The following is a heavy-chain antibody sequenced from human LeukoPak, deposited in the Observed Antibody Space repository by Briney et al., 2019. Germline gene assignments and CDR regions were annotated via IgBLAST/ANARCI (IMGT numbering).Heavy chain of an antibody. J-gene: IGHJ4*02. CDR1: GFTFSSYV. V-gene: IGHV3-23*01. D-gene: IGHD2/OR15-2a*01. CDR2: IYGSGSST. CDR3: AKPFYTTAAGTLDY. Sequence: GASLRLSCAASGFTFSSYVMSWVRQAPGKGLEWFSAIYGSGSSTYYADSVKGRFTISRDNSQNTLYLQMNSLRAEDTAMYYCAKPFYTTAAGTLDYWGQGTLVTVSS.